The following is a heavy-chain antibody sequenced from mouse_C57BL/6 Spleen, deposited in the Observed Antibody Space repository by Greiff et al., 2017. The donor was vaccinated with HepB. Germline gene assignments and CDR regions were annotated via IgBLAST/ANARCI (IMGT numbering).Heavy chain of an antibody. CDR3: ARGIHGSSPWFAY. D-gene: IGHD1-1*01. CDR1: GFTFTDYY. Sequence: DVMLVESGGGLVQPGGSLSLSCAASGFTFTDYYMSWVRQPPGKALEWLGFIRNKANGYTTEYSASVKGRFTISRDNSQSILYLQMNALRAEDSATYYCARGIHGSSPWFAYWGQGTLVTVSA. CDR2: IRNKANGYTT. J-gene: IGHJ3*01. V-gene: IGHV7-3*01.